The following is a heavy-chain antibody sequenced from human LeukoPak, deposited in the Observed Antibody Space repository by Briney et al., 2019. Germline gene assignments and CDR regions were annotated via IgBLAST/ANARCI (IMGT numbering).Heavy chain of an antibody. Sequence: GGSLRLSCAASGFTFSHYSMNWGRQAPGKGLEWGSYISSSSSNIFYADSVKGRFTISRDNAKNSLYLQMNSLRDEDTAVYYCVRSRNYFDYWGQGTLVTVSS. D-gene: IGHD1-1*01. CDR2: ISSSSSNI. CDR1: GFTFSHYS. V-gene: IGHV3-48*02. CDR3: VRSRNYFDY. J-gene: IGHJ4*02.